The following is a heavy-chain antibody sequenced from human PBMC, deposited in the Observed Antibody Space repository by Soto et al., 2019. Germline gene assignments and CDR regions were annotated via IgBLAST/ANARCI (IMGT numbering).Heavy chain of an antibody. CDR1: GCSISIYY. V-gene: IGHV4-59*08. CDR2: IYYSGST. D-gene: IGHD6-13*01. CDR3: ARQSSSWYNHASNNWFDA. J-gene: IGHJ5*02. Sequence: SETLSLTCTVSGCSISIYYWSWIRQPPGKGLEWIGYIYYSGSTNYNPSLKSRVTISVDTSKNQFSLQLSSVTAADTAVYYCARQSSSWYNHASNNWFDAWGQGTLVTVSS.